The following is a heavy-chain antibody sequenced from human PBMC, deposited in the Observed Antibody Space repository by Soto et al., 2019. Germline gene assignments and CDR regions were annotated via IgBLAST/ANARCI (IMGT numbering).Heavy chain of an antibody. D-gene: IGHD3-3*02. CDR3: ATTHLHFWSGYSGPYYFDY. CDR1: GGSFTGYH. V-gene: IGHV4-34*01. Sequence: QVHLQQWGAGLLEPSETLSLTCAVYGGSFTGYHWSWIRQPPGKGLEWIGEINHSGSTNYNPSLKRRVNISLDRSKNQFSRKLSSVTAADTAVYYCATTHLHFWSGYSGPYYFDYWGQGTLVTVSS. CDR2: INHSGST. J-gene: IGHJ4*02.